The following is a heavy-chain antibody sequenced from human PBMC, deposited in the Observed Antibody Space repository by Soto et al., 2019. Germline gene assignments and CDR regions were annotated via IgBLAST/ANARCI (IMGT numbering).Heavy chain of an antibody. V-gene: IGHV3-73*01. Sequence: GGSLRLSCAASGFTFSGSAMHWVRQASGKGLEWVGRIRSKANGYATAYAASVKGRFTISRDDSKNTAYLQMNSLKTEDTAVYYCTTPAVAGTYWGQGTLVTVSS. CDR1: GFTFSGSA. CDR3: TTPAVAGTY. J-gene: IGHJ4*02. CDR2: IRSKANGYAT. D-gene: IGHD6-19*01.